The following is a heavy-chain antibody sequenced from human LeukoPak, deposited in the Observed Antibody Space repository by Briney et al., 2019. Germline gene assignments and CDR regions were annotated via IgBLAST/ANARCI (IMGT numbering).Heavy chain of an antibody. D-gene: IGHD3-16*01. V-gene: IGHV4-34*01. CDR3: AREGVILTLIDY. CDR1: GGSFSGYY. Sequence: PSETLSLTCAVYGGSFSGYYWSWIRQPPGKGLEWIGEINHSGSTNYNPSLKSRVTIPVDTSKNQFSLKLSSVTAADTAVYYCAREGVILTLIDYWGQGTLVTVSS. J-gene: IGHJ4*02. CDR2: INHSGST.